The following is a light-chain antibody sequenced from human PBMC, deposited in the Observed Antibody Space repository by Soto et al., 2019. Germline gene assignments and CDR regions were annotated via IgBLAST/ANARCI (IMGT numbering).Light chain of an antibody. J-gene: IGKJ2*01. CDR1: QSLTTRY. CDR3: QQYASSVVYT. Sequence: EIVLTQSPGTLSLSPGETATLSCRASQSLTTRYLAWYQQKPGQAPRLLIYAASTRATGTPDRFSGSGSGTDFTLTISSLEPADFAVDFCQQYASSVVYTFGQGTKLEIK. V-gene: IGKV3-20*01. CDR2: AAS.